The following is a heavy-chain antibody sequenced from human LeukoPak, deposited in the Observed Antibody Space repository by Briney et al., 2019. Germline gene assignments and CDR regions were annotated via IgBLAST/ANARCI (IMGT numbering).Heavy chain of an antibody. CDR1: GYTFTSYG. J-gene: IGHJ6*03. Sequence: ASVKVSRKASGYTFTSYGISWVRQAPGQGLEWMGWISTYNGNTNYAQKLQGRVTMTTDTSTSTGYMELRTLRSGDTAVYYCARVGYYYYYMDVWGKGTTVTVSS. D-gene: IGHD3-16*01. CDR2: ISTYNGNT. CDR3: ARVGYYYYYMDV. V-gene: IGHV1-18*01.